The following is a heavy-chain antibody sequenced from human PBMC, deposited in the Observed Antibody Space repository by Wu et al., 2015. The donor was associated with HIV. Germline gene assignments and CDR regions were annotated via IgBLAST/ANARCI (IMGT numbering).Heavy chain of an antibody. CDR3: ATEISSDTEDYFDY. CDR2: FDPEDGET. CDR1: GYTFTSYD. D-gene: IGHD3-10*01. V-gene: IGHV1-24*01. Sequence: QVQLVQSGAEVKKPGASVKVSCKASGYTFTSYDINWVRQAPGKGLEWMGGFDPEDGETIYAQKFQGRVTMSEDTSTDTAYMELSSLRSEDTAVYYCATEISSDTEDYFDYWGQGTLVTVSS. J-gene: IGHJ4*02.